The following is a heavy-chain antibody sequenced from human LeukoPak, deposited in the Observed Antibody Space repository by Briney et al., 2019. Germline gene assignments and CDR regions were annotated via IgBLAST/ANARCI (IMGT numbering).Heavy chain of an antibody. V-gene: IGHV3-74*01. CDR3: SRDRPHNWFDP. Sequence: PGGSLRLSCAASGFTFNNHWMHWVRQVPGKGLEWVSRIDNDGSNTIYADSVKARFTISRDNAKNTLYLQMSSLRAEDTAMYYCSRDRPHNWFDPWGQGTLVTVSS. CDR2: IDNDGSNT. CDR1: GFTFNNHW. J-gene: IGHJ5*02.